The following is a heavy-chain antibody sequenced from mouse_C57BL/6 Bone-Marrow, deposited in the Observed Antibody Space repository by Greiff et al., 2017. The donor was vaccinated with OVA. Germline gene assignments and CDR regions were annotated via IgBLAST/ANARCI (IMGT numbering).Heavy chain of an antibody. Sequence: EVKVEESGGGLVQPGGSLKLSCAASGFTFSDYYMYWVRQTPEKRLEWVAYISNGGGSTYYPDTVKGRFTISRDNAKNTLYLQMSRLKSEDTAMYYCARHGYEYDMDYWGQGTSVTVSS. J-gene: IGHJ4*01. D-gene: IGHD2-4*01. CDR2: ISNGGGST. CDR3: ARHGYEYDMDY. CDR1: GFTFSDYY. V-gene: IGHV5-12*01.